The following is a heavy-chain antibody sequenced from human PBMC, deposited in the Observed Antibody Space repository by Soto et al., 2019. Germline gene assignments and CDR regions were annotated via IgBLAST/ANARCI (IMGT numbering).Heavy chain of an antibody. CDR1: EFTISSYA. CDR2: ISYDGSSK. CDR3: ARDAVAMDY. V-gene: IGHV3-30-3*01. D-gene: IGHD6-19*01. J-gene: IGHJ4*02. Sequence: PGGSLRLSCAASEFTISSYAMHWVRQAPGKGLEWVAVISYDGSSKYSTDSVKGPFTISRDNSKNTVYLQMHSLTVDDTAVYYCARDAVAMDYWGQGTLVTVSS.